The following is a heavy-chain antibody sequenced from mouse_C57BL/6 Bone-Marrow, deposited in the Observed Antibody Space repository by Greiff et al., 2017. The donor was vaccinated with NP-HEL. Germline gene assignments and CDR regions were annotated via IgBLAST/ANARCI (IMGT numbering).Heavy chain of an antibody. D-gene: IGHD2-4*01. V-gene: IGHV1-52*01. CDR1: GYTFTSYW. Sequence: QVQLQQPGAELVRPGSSVKLSCKASGYTFTSYWMHWVKQRPIQGLEWIGNIDPSDSETHYNQKFKDKATLTVDKSSSTAYMQLSSLTSEDSAVYYCARGHDYDGYYYAMDYWGQGTSVTVSS. CDR3: ARGHDYDGYYYAMDY. J-gene: IGHJ4*01. CDR2: IDPSDSET.